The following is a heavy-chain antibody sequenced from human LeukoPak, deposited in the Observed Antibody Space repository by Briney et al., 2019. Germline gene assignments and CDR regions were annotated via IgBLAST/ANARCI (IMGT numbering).Heavy chain of an antibody. CDR3: ARATSTHVEMATISFQH. D-gene: IGHD5-24*01. CDR2: IYSGGST. CDR1: GFTVSSNY. Sequence: GGSLRLSCAASGFTVSSNYMSWVRQAPGKGLEWVSVIYSGGSTYYADSVKGRFTISRDNSKNTLYLQMNSLRAEDTAVYYCARATSTHVEMATISFQHWGQGTLVTVSS. J-gene: IGHJ1*01. V-gene: IGHV3-66*01.